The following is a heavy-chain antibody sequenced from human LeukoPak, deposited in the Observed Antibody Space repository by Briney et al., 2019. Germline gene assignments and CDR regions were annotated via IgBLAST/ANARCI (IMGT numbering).Heavy chain of an antibody. CDR2: IKQDGSHK. D-gene: IGHD3-16*01. J-gene: IGHJ4*02. V-gene: IGHV3-7*01. Sequence: GGSLRLSCAASGFTFSDYYMSWIRQAPGKGLEWVANIKQDGSHKNYADSVKGRFTISRDNAKNSLYLQMNSLRAEDTAVYYCAKVRWGSDNALDSWGQGTLVTGSS. CDR1: GFTFSDYY. CDR3: AKVRWGSDNALDS.